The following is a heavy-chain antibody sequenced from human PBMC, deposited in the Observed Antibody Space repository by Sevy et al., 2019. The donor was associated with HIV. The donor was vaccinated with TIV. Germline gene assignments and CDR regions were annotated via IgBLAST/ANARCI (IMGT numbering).Heavy chain of an antibody. Sequence: SETLSLTCTVSGGSISSYYWSWIRQPPGKGLEWIGYIYYSGSTNYNPSLKSRVTISEATSKNQFSLKLGSATAAATAVYYCARDLGTTAPYCSGGSCYSGMDVWGQGTTVTVSS. J-gene: IGHJ6*02. D-gene: IGHD2-15*01. CDR1: GGSISSYY. CDR3: ARDLGTTAPYCSGGSCYSGMDV. CDR2: IYYSGST. V-gene: IGHV4-59*01.